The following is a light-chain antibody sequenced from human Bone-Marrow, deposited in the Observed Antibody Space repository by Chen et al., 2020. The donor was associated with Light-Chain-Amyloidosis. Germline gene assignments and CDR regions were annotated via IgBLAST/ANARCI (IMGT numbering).Light chain of an antibody. Sequence: QSALTQPASVSGSPGQSLTISCTGTTSDIGTYDFVSWYQQFPDSAPKLIIFNISVRSSGTSRRFAGSKSGNTASLTIAGLQPDDEGVYFCASYAKGNIVVFGGGSTLTV. CDR2: NIS. V-gene: IGLV2-23*02. CDR1: TSDIGTYDF. CDR3: ASYAKGNIVV. J-gene: IGLJ2*01.